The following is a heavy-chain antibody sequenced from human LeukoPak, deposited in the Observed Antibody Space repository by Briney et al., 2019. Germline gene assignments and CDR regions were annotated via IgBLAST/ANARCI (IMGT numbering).Heavy chain of an antibody. J-gene: IGHJ4*02. CDR2: ISGSGGST. Sequence: GGSLRLSCAASGFTFSSYAMSWVRQAPGKGLEWVSAISGSGGSTYYAGSVKGRFTISRDNSKNTLYLQMNSLRAEDTAVYYCAKDHTYYYDSSGCYWGQGTLVTVSS. D-gene: IGHD3-22*01. V-gene: IGHV3-23*01. CDR1: GFTFSSYA. CDR3: AKDHTYYYDSSGCY.